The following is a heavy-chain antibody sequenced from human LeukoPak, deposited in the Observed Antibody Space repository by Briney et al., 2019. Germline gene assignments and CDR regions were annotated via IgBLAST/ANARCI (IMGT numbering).Heavy chain of an antibody. J-gene: IGHJ4*02. D-gene: IGHD3-3*01. CDR3: ARASYYDSWSGYEGYFDY. CDR2: IYTSGST. Sequence: SQTLSLTCTVSGGSISSGSYYWSWIRQPAGKGLEWIGRIYTSGSTNYNPSLKSRVTISVDTSKNQFSLKLSSVTAADTAVYYCARASYYDSWSGYEGYFDYWGQGTLVTVSS. V-gene: IGHV4-61*02. CDR1: GGSISSGSYY.